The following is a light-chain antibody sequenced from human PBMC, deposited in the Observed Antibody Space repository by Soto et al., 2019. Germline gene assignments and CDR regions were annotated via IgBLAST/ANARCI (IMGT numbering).Light chain of an antibody. CDR3: QQRSNWPLT. V-gene: IGKV3-11*01. J-gene: IGKJ4*01. CDR2: DAS. Sequence: DIVLTQFPATLSLSPGGRATLSCRASQTVSTYLAWYQQKPGQPPRLLIYDASDRATGIPARFSGSGSGTDFTLTISSLEPEDFAVYYCQQRSNWPLTFGGGTEVDIK. CDR1: QTVSTY.